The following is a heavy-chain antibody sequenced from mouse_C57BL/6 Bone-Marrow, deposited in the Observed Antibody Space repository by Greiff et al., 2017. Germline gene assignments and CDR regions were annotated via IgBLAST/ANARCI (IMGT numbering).Heavy chain of an antibody. CDR1: GYTFTSYW. V-gene: IGHV1-53*01. J-gene: IGHJ4*01. CDR3: ARSPYSNYFYYYAMDY. D-gene: IGHD2-5*01. Sequence: VQLQQPGTELVKPGASVKLSCKASGYTFTSYWMHWVKQRPGQGLEWIGNINPSNGGTNYNEKFKSKATLTVDKSSSTAYMQLSSLTSEDSAVHYCARSPYSNYFYYYAMDYWGQGTSVTVSS. CDR2: INPSNGGT.